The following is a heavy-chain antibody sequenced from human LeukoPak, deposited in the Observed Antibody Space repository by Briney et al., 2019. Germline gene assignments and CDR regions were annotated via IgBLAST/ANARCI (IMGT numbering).Heavy chain of an antibody. Sequence: PSPTLSLTCVLSAVSLHRSFCTWVRQHPGNGREWLVRIYSSGPTNYSPSLKSRLTSSIDTSKNQFSLRLASMTAADAAVYFCGRRPAVDGPIDNWGQGSLVAVSS. CDR3: GRRPAVDGPIDN. CDR1: AVSLHRSF. V-gene: IGHV4-59*07. J-gene: IGHJ4*02. CDR2: IYSSGPT. D-gene: IGHD2-2*02.